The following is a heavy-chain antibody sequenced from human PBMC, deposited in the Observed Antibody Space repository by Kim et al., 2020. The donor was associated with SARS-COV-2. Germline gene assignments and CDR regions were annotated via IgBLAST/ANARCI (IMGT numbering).Heavy chain of an antibody. CDR3: AREDTAMVSYYYYGMDV. Sequence: LKSTVTISGDTSKNQFSLKLSSVTAADTAVYYCAREDTAMVSYYYYGMDVWGQGTTVTVSS. D-gene: IGHD5-18*01. J-gene: IGHJ6*02. V-gene: IGHV4-39*01.